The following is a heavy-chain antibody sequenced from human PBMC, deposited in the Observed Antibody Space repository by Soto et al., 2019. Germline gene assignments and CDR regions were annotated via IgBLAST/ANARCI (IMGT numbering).Heavy chain of an antibody. CDR1: GYTFTSYG. D-gene: IGHD3-3*01. Sequence: ASVKVSCKASGYTFTSYGISWVRQAPGQGLEWMGWINAHNGNTKYAQKLQGRVTMTTDTSTSTAYMELRSLRCDDTAVYYCARDLFVGFDYWGQGTLVTGSS. CDR3: ARDLFVGFDY. J-gene: IGHJ4*02. CDR2: INAHNGNT. V-gene: IGHV1-18*01.